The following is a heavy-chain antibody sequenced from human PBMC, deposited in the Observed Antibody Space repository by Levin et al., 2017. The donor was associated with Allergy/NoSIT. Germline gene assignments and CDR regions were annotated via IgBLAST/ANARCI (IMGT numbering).Heavy chain of an antibody. CDR1: GGSISSSISY. CDR3: ARQCYDILTGYYNFDY. V-gene: IGHV4-39*01. J-gene: IGHJ4*02. D-gene: IGHD3-9*01. CDR2: IYNSGST. Sequence: SETLSLTCTVSGGSISSSISYWGWIRQAPGKGLEWIGNIYNSGSTYYNPSLKSRVTTSVDTSKNQFSLKLSSVTAADTAVYYCARQCYDILTGYYNFDYWGQGTLVTVSS.